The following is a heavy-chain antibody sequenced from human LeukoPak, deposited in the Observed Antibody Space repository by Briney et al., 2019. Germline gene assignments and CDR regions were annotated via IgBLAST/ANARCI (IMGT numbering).Heavy chain of an antibody. V-gene: IGHV1-18*04. D-gene: IGHD3-22*01. CDR2: ISAYNGNT. CDR1: GYTFTSYY. CDR3: ARVAHGPYYYDSSGYDY. Sequence: GASVKVSCKASGYTFTSYYMHWVRQAPGQGLEWMGWISAYNGNTNYAQKLQGRVTMTTDTSTSTAYMELRSLRSDDTAVYYCARVAHGPYYYDSSGYDYWGQGTLVTVSS. J-gene: IGHJ4*02.